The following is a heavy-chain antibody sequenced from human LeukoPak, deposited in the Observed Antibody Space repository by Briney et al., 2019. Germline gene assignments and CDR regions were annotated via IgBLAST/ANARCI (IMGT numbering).Heavy chain of an antibody. Sequence: XAISGSGAGTYYADSVKGRFTLSRDNSKNTLYLQMNSLRAEDTALYFCAKLTNVAATGTFDYWGQGALVTVSS. CDR3: AKLTNVAATGTFDY. J-gene: IGHJ4*02. V-gene: IGHV3-23*01. D-gene: IGHD6-13*01. CDR2: ISGSGAGT.